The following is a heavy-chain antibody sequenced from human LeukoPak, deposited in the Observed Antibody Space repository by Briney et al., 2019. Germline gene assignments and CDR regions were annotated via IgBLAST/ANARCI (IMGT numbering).Heavy chain of an antibody. CDR1: GFTFDDYA. CDR3: ARDLNWETY. CDR2: ISWNSGSI. V-gene: IGHV3-9*01. D-gene: IGHD1-26*01. Sequence: PGRSLRLSCAASGFTFDDYAMHWVRQAPGKGLEWVSGISWNSGSIGYVDSVKGRFTISRDNAKNSLYLQMNSLRVEDAAVYYCARDLNWETYWGQGTLVTVSS. J-gene: IGHJ4*02.